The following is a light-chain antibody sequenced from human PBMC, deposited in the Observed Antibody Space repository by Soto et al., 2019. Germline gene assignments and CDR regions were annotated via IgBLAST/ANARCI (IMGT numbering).Light chain of an antibody. V-gene: IGKV1-12*01. CDR3: QQAHSFPYT. Sequence: DIQMTQSPSSVSASVGDRVTITCRASQGIASWLAWYQQKPGNAPNLLIYSASGLQGGVPSRFSGSGSGTDFTLTISRLQPEDFATYYCQQAHSFPYTFGQGTKLEIK. J-gene: IGKJ2*01. CDR1: QGIASW. CDR2: SAS.